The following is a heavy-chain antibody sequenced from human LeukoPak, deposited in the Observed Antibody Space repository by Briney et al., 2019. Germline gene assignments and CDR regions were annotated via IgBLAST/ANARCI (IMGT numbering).Heavy chain of an antibody. Sequence: GGPLRHLSNPSGFAYGKYVDLGVRRALGKGLEWVAVISYDGSNKYYADSVKGRFTISRDNSKNTLYLQMNSLRAEDTAVYYCAKGPPYDSSGYMDYWGQGTLVTVSS. CDR3: AKGPPYDSSGYMDY. CDR2: ISYDGSNK. CDR1: GFAYGKYV. J-gene: IGHJ4*02. D-gene: IGHD3-22*01. V-gene: IGHV3-30*18.